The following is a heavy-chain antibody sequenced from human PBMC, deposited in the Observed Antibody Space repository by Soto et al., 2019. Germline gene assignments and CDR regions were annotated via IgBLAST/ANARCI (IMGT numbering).Heavy chain of an antibody. CDR1: GGSISSYY. CDR2: IYYSGST. CDR3: ALTTGITGTLWWFDP. Sequence: SETLSLTCTVSGGSISSYYWSWIRQPPGKGLEWIGYIYYSGSTNYNPSLKSRVTISVDTSKNQFSLKLSSVTAADTAVYYCALTTGITGTLWWFDPWGQGTLVTVSS. V-gene: IGHV4-59*01. J-gene: IGHJ5*02. D-gene: IGHD1-20*01.